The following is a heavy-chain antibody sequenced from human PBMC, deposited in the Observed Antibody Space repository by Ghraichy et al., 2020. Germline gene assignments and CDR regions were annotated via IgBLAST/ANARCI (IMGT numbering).Heavy chain of an antibody. J-gene: IGHJ4*02. V-gene: IGHV3-30*02. Sequence: GGSLRLSCAASGFTFSTYGMHWVRQAPGKGLEWVAFIRYDGTNKYYADSVKGRFTISRDNSKNTLYLQMNSLRAEDTALYYCAKDPTPLSGYEMLIDSYFDSWGQGTLVTVSS. CDR3: AKDPTPLSGYEMLIDSYFDS. D-gene: IGHD5-12*01. CDR2: IRYDGTNK. CDR1: GFTFSTYG.